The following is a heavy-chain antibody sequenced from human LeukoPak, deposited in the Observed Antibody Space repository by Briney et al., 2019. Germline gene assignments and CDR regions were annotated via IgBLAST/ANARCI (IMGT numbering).Heavy chain of an antibody. V-gene: IGHV3-20*04. D-gene: IGHD5-12*01. CDR1: GFTLDEYG. J-gene: IGHJ3*02. Sequence: GGSLKLSCEDSGFTLDEYGMSWVRQVPGEGLEWVSGINWSGGRTGYADSVKGRFTISRDNAKNSLYLQMNSLRAEDTALYYCARGTQYSGYDFKSAFEIWGQGTMVTVSS. CDR2: INWSGGRT. CDR3: ARGTQYSGYDFKSAFEI.